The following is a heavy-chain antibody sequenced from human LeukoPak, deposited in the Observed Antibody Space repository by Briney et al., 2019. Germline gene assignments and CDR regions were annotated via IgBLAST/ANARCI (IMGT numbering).Heavy chain of an antibody. Sequence: SGGSLRLSCAASGFTFSSYGMHWVRQAPGKGLEWVAIIWYDGSNKYYADSVKGRFTISRDNSKNTLYLQMNSLGAEDTAVYYCAKDRGVSGSYIGDYFDYWGQGTLVTVSS. CDR2: IWYDGSNK. CDR3: AKDRGVSGSYIGDYFDY. CDR1: GFTFSSYG. D-gene: IGHD1-26*01. V-gene: IGHV3-33*06. J-gene: IGHJ4*02.